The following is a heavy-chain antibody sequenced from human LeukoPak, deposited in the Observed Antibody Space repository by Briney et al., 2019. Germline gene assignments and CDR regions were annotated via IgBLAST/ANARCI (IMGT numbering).Heavy chain of an antibody. CDR2: IYHSGST. Sequence: SETLSLTCTVSGGSISSYYWSWIRQPPGKGLEWIGYIYHSGSTKYNPSLKSRVTISVDTSKNQFSLKLSPVTAADTAVYYCARDGYSGNDGLWGQGTLVTVSS. CDR1: GGSISSYY. CDR3: ARDGYSGNDGL. V-gene: IGHV4-59*01. D-gene: IGHD5-12*01. J-gene: IGHJ4*02.